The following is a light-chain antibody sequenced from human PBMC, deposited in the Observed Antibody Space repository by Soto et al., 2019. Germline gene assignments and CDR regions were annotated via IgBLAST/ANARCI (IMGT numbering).Light chain of an antibody. V-gene: IGLV2-11*01. J-gene: IGLJ1*01. Sequence: QSVLTQPRSVSGSTGQSVTISCTGTSSDVGGYNYVSWYQQHPGKAPKLMIYDVSKRPSGVPDRFSGSKSGNTASLTISGLQAEDEADYYCCSYAGSYTYVFVSGTKVTVL. CDR2: DVS. CDR1: SSDVGGYNY. CDR3: CSYAGSYTYV.